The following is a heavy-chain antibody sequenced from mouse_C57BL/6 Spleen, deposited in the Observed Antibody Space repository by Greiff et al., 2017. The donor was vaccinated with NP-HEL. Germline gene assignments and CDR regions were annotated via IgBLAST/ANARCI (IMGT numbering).Heavy chain of an antibody. CDR2: IYPRSGNT. V-gene: IGHV1-81*01. D-gene: IGHD2-3*01. Sequence: QVQLKQSGAELARPGASVKLSCKASGYTFTSYGISWVKQRTGQGLEWIGEIYPRSGNTYYNEKFKGKATLTADKSSSTAYMELRSLTSEDSAVYFCAQDGDLTRGFDYWGQGTTLTVSS. J-gene: IGHJ2*01. CDR3: AQDGDLTRGFDY. CDR1: GYTFTSYG.